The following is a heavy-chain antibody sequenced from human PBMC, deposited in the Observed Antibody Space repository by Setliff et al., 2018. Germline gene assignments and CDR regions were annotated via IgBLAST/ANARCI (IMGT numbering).Heavy chain of an antibody. J-gene: IGHJ4*02. CDR1: GYTFTGYF. CDR3: ARGYCDGIGCPAPLYYFDS. D-gene: IGHD2-21*01. Sequence: ASVKVSCKASGYTFTGYFIHWVRQAPGQGLEWMGWMNIDNGKTEYSQEFQDRVTFTRDTFAETAYMELRSLTSDDMAVYYCARGYCDGIGCPAPLYYFDSWGQGTLVTVSS. CDR2: MNIDNGKT. V-gene: IGHV1-3*03.